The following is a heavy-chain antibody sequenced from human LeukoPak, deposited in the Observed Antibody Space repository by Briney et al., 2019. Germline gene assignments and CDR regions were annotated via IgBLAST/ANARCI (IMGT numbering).Heavy chain of an antibody. CDR3: AKDIGEVATLWFDY. V-gene: IGHV3-9*01. Sequence: TGGSLRLSCAASGFTFDDYAMHWVRQAPGKGLEWVSGISWNSGSIGYADSVKGRFTISRDNAKNSLYLQMNSLRAEDTALYYCAKDIGEVATLWFDYWGQGTLVTVSS. J-gene: IGHJ4*02. CDR1: GFTFDDYA. D-gene: IGHD5-12*01. CDR2: ISWNSGSI.